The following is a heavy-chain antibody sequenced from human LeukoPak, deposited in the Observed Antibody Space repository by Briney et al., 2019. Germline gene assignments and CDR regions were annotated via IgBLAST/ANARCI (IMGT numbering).Heavy chain of an antibody. CDR1: GYTFTSYG. CDR2: INPNSGGT. CDR3: ARYDLARDAFDI. D-gene: IGHD1-1*01. Sequence: ASVKVSCKASGYTFTSYGISWVRQAPGQGLEWMGWINPNSGGTNYAQKFQGRVTMTRDTSISTAYMELSRLRSDDTAVYYCARYDLARDAFDIRGQGTMVTVSS. J-gene: IGHJ3*02. V-gene: IGHV1-2*02.